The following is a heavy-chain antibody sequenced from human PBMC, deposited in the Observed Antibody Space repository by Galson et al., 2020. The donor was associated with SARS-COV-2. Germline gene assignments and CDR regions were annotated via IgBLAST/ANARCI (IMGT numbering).Heavy chain of an antibody. Sequence: TRGSLRLSCAASGFTVSSNYMSWVRQAPGKGLEWVSVIYSGGSTYYADSVKGRFTISRDNSKNTLYLQMNSLRAEDTAVYYCARFILDVDTAMVIRGWFDPWGQGTLVTVSS. J-gene: IGHJ5*02. D-gene: IGHD5-18*01. CDR1: GFTVSSNY. CDR3: ARFILDVDTAMVIRGWFDP. V-gene: IGHV3-66*01. CDR2: IYSGGST.